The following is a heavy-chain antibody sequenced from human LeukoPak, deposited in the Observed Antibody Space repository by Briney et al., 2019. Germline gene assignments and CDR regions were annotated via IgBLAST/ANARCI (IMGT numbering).Heavy chain of an antibody. CDR3: ARSFGVVDYFDY. J-gene: IGHJ4*02. D-gene: IGHD3-3*01. V-gene: IGHV4-4*07. Sequence: SETLSLPCTVSGGSISSYYWSWIRQPAGKGLEWIGRIYTSGSTNYNPSLKSRVTMSVGTSKNQFSLKQISVTAADTAVYYCARSFGVVDYFDYWGQGTLVTVSS. CDR2: IYTSGST. CDR1: GGSISSYY.